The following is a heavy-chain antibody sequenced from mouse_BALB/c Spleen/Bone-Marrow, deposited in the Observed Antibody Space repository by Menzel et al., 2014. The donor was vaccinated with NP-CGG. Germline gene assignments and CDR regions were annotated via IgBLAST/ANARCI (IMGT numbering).Heavy chain of an antibody. CDR2: ISYDGTD. CDR1: GYSITSGYF. V-gene: IGHV3-6*02. J-gene: IGHJ1*01. D-gene: IGHD2-14*01. CDR3: ARVSYRYNWYFDV. Sequence: EVQLQQSGPGLVKPSQSLSLTCSVTGYSITSGYFWNWIRQFPGNKLEWMGYISYDGTDNYNPSLKNRISITRGTSKNHFFLKLNSVTTEDTATYYCARVSYRYNWYFDVWGAGTTVTVSS.